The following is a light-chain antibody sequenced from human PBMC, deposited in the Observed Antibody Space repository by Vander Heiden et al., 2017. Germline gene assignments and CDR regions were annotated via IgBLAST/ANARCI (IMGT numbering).Light chain of an antibody. Sequence: QSALTQPASVSGSPGQSITLSCTGTSSDVGAYNYVSWYQQYPDKAPNLMIYEVTNRPSGVSDRFSGSKSGNTASLTISRLQAEDEADYYCTSFTSYSIPYVFGTGTKVTVL. V-gene: IGLV2-14*01. CDR2: EVT. J-gene: IGLJ1*01. CDR3: TSFTSYSIPYV. CDR1: SSDVGAYNY.